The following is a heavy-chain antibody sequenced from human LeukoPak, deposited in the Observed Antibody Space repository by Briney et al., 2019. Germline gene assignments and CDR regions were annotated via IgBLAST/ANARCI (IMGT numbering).Heavy chain of an antibody. Sequence: ASVKVSCKASGYTFTGYYMHWVRHAPGQRLEWMGWINPNSCGTNYAQKFQGRVTMTRDTSISTAYMELSRLRSDDTAVYYCARGGVCSSTSCYNFDYWGQGTLVTVSS. CDR1: GYTFTGYY. D-gene: IGHD2-2*01. V-gene: IGHV1-2*02. J-gene: IGHJ4*02. CDR3: ARGGVCSSTSCYNFDY. CDR2: INPNSCGT.